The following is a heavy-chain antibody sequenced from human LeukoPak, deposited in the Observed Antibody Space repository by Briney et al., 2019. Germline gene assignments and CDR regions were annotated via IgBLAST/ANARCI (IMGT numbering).Heavy chain of an antibody. D-gene: IGHD4-17*01. CDR1: GFIFSSYT. CDR2: MSSSSTYI. J-gene: IGHJ4*02. V-gene: IGHV3-21*01. CDR3: AREGYYGDYASDY. Sequence: GGSLRLSCAASGFIFSSYTMHWVRQAPGQGLEWVSSMSSSSTYIYYADSLKGRFTISRDNAMNSLYLHINSLRAEDTAVYYCAREGYYGDYASDYWGQGTLVTVSS.